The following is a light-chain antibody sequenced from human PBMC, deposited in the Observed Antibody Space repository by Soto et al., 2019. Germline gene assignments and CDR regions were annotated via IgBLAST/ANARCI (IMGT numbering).Light chain of an antibody. Sequence: QSVPTQPASVSGSPGQSITISCTGTSSDVGGYNYVSWYQQHPGKAPKLMIYDVSNRPSGVSNRFSGSKSGNTASLTTSGLQAEDEADYYCSSYTSSDDVFGTGTKVTVL. CDR3: SSYTSSDDV. J-gene: IGLJ1*01. CDR2: DVS. CDR1: SSDVGGYNY. V-gene: IGLV2-14*01.